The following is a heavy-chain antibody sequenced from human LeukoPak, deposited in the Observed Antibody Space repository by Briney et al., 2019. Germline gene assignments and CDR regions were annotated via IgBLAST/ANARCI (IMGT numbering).Heavy chain of an antibody. CDR2: IYYSGST. CDR3: ARFGLGDSFDY. Sequence: SETLSLTCTVSGGSISSYYWSWIRQPPGKGLEWIGYIYYSGSTNYNPSLKSRVTISVDTSKNQFSLKLSSVTAADTAVYYCARFGLGDSFDYGGQGTLVTVSS. D-gene: IGHD3-10*01. J-gene: IGHJ4*02. CDR1: GGSISSYY. V-gene: IGHV4-59*01.